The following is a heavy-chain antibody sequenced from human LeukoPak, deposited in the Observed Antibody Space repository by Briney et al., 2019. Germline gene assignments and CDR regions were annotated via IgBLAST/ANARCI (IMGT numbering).Heavy chain of an antibody. J-gene: IGHJ4*02. D-gene: IGHD3-22*01. CDR3: ARTTKDYYDSSGFFDY. CDR2: IYHSGST. CDR1: GSSISSYY. Sequence: SETLSLTCTVSGSSISSYYWSWIRQPPGKGLEWIGYIYHSGSTYYNPSLKSRVTISVDRSKNQFSLKLSSVTAADTAVYYCARTTKDYYDSSGFFDYWGQGTLVTVSS. V-gene: IGHV4-59*12.